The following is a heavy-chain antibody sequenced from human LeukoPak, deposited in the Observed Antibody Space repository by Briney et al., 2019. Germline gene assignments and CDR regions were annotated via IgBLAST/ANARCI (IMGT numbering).Heavy chain of an antibody. CDR3: ARETGYSSGWYGGIDY. Sequence: ASVKVSCKASGYTFTSYGISWVRQAPGQGLEWMGWISAYNGNTNYAQKLQGRVTMTTDTPTSTAYMELRSLRSDDTAVYYCARETGYSSGWYGGIDYWGQGTLVTVSS. CDR1: GYTFTSYG. J-gene: IGHJ4*02. V-gene: IGHV1-18*01. D-gene: IGHD6-19*01. CDR2: ISAYNGNT.